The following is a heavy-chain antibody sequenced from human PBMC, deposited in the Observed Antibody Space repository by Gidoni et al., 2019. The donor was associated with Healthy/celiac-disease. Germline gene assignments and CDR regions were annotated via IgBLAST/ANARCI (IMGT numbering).Heavy chain of an antibody. CDR3: AREWELPAYFFDY. CDR1: VGSFSGYY. V-gene: IGHV4-34*01. J-gene: IGHJ4*02. D-gene: IGHD1-26*01. CDR2: INHSGST. Sequence: QVQLPPWGAGLLKPSETLSLTCAVYVGSFSGYYWSWIRQPPGKGLEWIGEINHSGSTNYNPSLKSRVTISVDTSKNQFSLKLSSVTAADTAVYYCAREWELPAYFFDYWGQGTLVTVSS.